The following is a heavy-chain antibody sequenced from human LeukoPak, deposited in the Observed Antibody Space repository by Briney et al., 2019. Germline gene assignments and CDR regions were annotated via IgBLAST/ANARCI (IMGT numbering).Heavy chain of an antibody. CDR2: ISSNGGST. J-gene: IGHJ3*02. CDR1: GFTFSSYA. Sequence: GGSLRLSCAASGFTFSSYAMHWVRQAPGKGLEYVSAISSNGGSTYYANSVKGRLTISRDNSKNTLYLQMGSLRAEDMAVYYCARDQFAVAGTSRAFDTWGQGTMVTVSS. D-gene: IGHD6-19*01. CDR3: ARDQFAVAGTSRAFDT. V-gene: IGHV3-64*01.